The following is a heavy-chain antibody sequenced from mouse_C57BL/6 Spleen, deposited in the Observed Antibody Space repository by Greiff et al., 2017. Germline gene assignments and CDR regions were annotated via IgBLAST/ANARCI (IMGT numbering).Heavy chain of an antibody. V-gene: IGHV1-62-2*01. Sequence: QVQLQQSGAELVKPGASVKLSCKASGYTFTEYTIHWVKQRSGQGLEWIGWFYPGSGSIKYNEKFKDKATLTADKSSSTVYMELSRLMSEDSAVXYCARRAYTRVTTGFAYWGQGTLVTVSA. CDR1: GYTFTEYT. J-gene: IGHJ3*01. D-gene: IGHD2-2*01. CDR3: ARRAYTRVTTGFAY. CDR2: FYPGSGSI.